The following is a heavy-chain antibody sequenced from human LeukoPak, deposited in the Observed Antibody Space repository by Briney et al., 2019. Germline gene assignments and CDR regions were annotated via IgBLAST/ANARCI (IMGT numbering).Heavy chain of an antibody. Sequence: PSETLPLTCTVSGGSISSGSYYWSWIRQPAGKGLEWIGRIYTSGSTNYNPSLKSRVTISVDTSKNQFSLKLSSVTAADTAVYYCARAYCSSTGCYTWDAFDIWGQGTMVTVSS. J-gene: IGHJ3*02. CDR2: IYTSGST. CDR1: GGSISSGSYY. V-gene: IGHV4-61*02. CDR3: ARAYCSSTGCYTWDAFDI. D-gene: IGHD2-2*02.